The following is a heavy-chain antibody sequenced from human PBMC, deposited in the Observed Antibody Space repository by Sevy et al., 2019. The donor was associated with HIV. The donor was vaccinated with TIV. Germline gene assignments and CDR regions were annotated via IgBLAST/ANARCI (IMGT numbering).Heavy chain of an antibody. Sequence: GGSLRLSCAASGFTFSSYGMHWVRQAPGKGLEWVAVISYDGSNKYYADSVKGRCTISRDNSKNTLYLQMNSLRAEDTAVYYCAKEEEIAVAGINWFDPWGQGTLVTVSS. CDR2: ISYDGSNK. D-gene: IGHD6-19*01. V-gene: IGHV3-30*18. CDR1: GFTFSSYG. J-gene: IGHJ5*02. CDR3: AKEEEIAVAGINWFDP.